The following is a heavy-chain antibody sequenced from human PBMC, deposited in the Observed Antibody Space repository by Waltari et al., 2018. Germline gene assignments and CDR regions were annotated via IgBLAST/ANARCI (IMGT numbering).Heavy chain of an antibody. D-gene: IGHD1-26*01. J-gene: IGHJ4*02. CDR2: IRYDGSNK. CDR1: GFTFSSYG. CDR3: AKDWGGSSYYFDY. V-gene: IGHV3-30*02. Sequence: QVQLVESGGGVVQPGGSLRLSCAASGFTFSSYGMHWVRQAPGKGLEWVAFIRYDGSNKYYADSMKGRFTISRDNSKNTLYLQMNSLRAEDTAVYYCAKDWGGSSYYFDYWGQGTLVTVSS.